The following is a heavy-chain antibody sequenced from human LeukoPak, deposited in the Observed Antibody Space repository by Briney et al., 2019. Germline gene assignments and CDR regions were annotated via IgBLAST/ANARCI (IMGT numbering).Heavy chain of an antibody. V-gene: IGHV4-34*01. J-gene: IGHJ4*02. CDR2: INDSGST. Sequence: SETLSLTCAVYGGSFSGYYWNWIRQPPGKGLEWIGEINDSGSTNYNSSLNSRVIISVDTSKNQFSLKLRSVTAADTAVYYCARTNSPQRSRPFGYWGQGSLVTVSS. D-gene: IGHD4-23*01. CDR1: GGSFSGYY. CDR3: ARTNSPQRSRPFGY.